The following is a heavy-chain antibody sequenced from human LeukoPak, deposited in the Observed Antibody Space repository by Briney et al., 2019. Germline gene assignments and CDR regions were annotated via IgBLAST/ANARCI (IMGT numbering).Heavy chain of an antibody. D-gene: IGHD5-12*01. CDR2: IKQDGSEK. CDR3: ARDSGYPHSGYFDY. Sequence: PGGSLRLSCAASGFPFSSYWVSCVRPAPGKRLECVANIKQDGSEKYYVDSVKGRFTISRDNAKHSLYLQMNSLRAEDTAVYYCARDSGYPHSGYFDYWGQGTLVTVSS. J-gene: IGHJ4*02. CDR1: GFPFSSYW. V-gene: IGHV3-7*01.